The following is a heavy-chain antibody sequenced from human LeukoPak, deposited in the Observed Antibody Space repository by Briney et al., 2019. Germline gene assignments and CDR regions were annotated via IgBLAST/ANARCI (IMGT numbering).Heavy chain of an antibody. CDR3: ARHRYYYDKSAFSFDS. V-gene: IGHV4-39*01. CDR2: IYYRGTT. Sequence: PSETLSLTCSVSGGSITDDNYYWGWIRQPPGKGLEWIGAIYYRGTTSYMPSLKSRVTISVDASKNQFSLKLDSVTAADTSVYYCARHRYYYDKSAFSFDSWGQGPLVTVSS. J-gene: IGHJ4*02. CDR1: GGSITDDNYY. D-gene: IGHD3-22*01.